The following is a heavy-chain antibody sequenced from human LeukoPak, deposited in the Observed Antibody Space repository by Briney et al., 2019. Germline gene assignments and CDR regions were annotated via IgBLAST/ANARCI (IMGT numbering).Heavy chain of an antibody. V-gene: IGHV3-7*01. J-gene: IGHJ6*02. D-gene: IGHD2-2*01. CDR3: ARDRHCSSTSCRYYYYYGMDV. CDR1: GFTFSSYW. CDR2: IKQDGSEK. Sequence: GGSLRLSCAASGFTFSSYWMSWVRQAPGKGLERVANIKQDGSEKYYVDSVKGRFTISRDNAKNSLYLQMNSLRAEDTAVYYCARDRHCSSTSCRYYYYYGMDVRGQGTTVTVSS.